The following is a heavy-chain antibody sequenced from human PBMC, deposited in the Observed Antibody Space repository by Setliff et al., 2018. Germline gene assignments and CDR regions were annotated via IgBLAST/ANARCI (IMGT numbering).Heavy chain of an antibody. V-gene: IGHV4-31*03. CDR2: IYYSGST. Sequence: PSETLSLTCTVSGGSISSGGYYWSWIRQHPGKGLEWIGYIYYSGSTYYNPSLKSRVTISVDTSKNQFSLKLSSVTAADTAVYYCARVPRFTDTRNAFDIWGQGTTVTVSS. CDR3: ARVPRFTDTRNAFDI. J-gene: IGHJ3*02. CDR1: GGSISSGGYY. D-gene: IGHD5-18*01.